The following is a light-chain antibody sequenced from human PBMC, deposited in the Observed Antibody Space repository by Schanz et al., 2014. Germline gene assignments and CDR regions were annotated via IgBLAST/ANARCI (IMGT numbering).Light chain of an antibody. V-gene: IGKV3-20*01. CDR2: GAS. Sequence: EIVLTQSPGTLSLSPGERATLSCRASHSVSSHLAWYQQKSGQAPRLLIYGASSRATGIPDRFSGSGSGTDFTLTISRLEPEDFAVYYCQQYGSSPYTFGQGTKLEIK. J-gene: IGKJ2*01. CDR3: QQYGSSPYT. CDR1: HSVSSH.